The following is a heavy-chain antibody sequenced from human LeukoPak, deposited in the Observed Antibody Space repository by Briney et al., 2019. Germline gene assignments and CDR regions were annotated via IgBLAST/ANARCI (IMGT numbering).Heavy chain of an antibody. Sequence: SETLSLTCTVSGGSISSYYWSWIRQPPGKGLEWIGYIYYSGSTNYNPSLKSRVTISVDASKNQFSLKLSSVTAADTAVYYCARHTSRDEITFGGVIVLYYFDYWGQGTLVTVSS. CDR3: ARHTSRDEITFGGVIVLYYFDY. D-gene: IGHD3-16*02. V-gene: IGHV4-59*08. CDR1: GGSISSYY. J-gene: IGHJ4*02. CDR2: IYYSGST.